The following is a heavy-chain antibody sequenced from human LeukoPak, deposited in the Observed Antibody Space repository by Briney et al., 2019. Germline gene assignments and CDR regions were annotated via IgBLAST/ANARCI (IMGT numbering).Heavy chain of an antibody. Sequence: SETLSLTCTVSGGSISRSSYYWGWIRQPPGKGLEWIGYIYYSGSTNYNPSLKSRITISVDTSKNQFSLKLSSVTAADTAVYYCARSYSSGWYHFDYWGQGTLVTVSS. CDR3: ARSYSSGWYHFDY. CDR2: IYYSGST. V-gene: IGHV4-61*05. D-gene: IGHD6-19*01. CDR1: GGSISRSSYY. J-gene: IGHJ4*02.